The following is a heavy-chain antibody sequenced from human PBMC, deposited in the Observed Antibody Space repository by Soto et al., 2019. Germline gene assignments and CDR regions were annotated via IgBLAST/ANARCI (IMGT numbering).Heavy chain of an antibody. CDR3: AQLPSYGYLTLPHMDG. CDR1: GGSISSSNW. D-gene: IGHD5-18*01. V-gene: IGHV4-4*02. J-gene: IGHJ6*02. CDR2: IYHSGST. Sequence: PSETLSLTCAVCGGSISSSNWWSWVRQPPGKGLEWIGEIYHSGSTYYNPSLKSRVTISVDKSKNQFSLKLSSVTAADTAVDYCAQLPSYGYLTLPHMDGWGQGTTIVVSS.